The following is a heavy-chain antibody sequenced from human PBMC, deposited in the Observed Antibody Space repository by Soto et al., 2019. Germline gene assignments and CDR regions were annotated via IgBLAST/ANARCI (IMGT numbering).Heavy chain of an antibody. CDR2: ISYDGSNK. Sequence: PGGSLRLSCAASGFTFSSYAMHWVRQAPGKGLEWVAVISYDGSNKYYADSVKGRFTISRDNSKNTLYLQMNRLRAEDTAVYYCARTVRGTIIADYYYGIDVWGQGTTVTVSS. D-gene: IGHD3-10*01. CDR1: GFTFSSYA. V-gene: IGHV3-30-3*01. CDR3: ARTVRGTIIADYYYGIDV. J-gene: IGHJ6*02.